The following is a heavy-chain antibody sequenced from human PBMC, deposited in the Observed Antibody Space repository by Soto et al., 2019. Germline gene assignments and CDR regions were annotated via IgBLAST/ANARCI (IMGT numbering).Heavy chain of an antibody. CDR2: INSDGSST. V-gene: IGHV3-74*01. Sequence: GGSMRLSCAASGFTFSSYWMHWVRQAPGKGLVWVSRINSDGSSTSYADSVKGRVTITADESASTAYMGLSSLRSEDTAVYYCARGFPLWFDPWGQGTLVTVSS. D-gene: IGHD3-3*01. CDR3: ARGFPLWFDP. J-gene: IGHJ5*02. CDR1: GFTFSSYW.